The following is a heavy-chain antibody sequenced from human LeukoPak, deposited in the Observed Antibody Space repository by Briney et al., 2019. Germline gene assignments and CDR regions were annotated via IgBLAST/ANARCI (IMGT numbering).Heavy chain of an antibody. V-gene: IGHV3-23*01. CDR1: GFTFNTYA. CDR2: VSGSGGST. CDR3: AKDEGYSSSWYDC. J-gene: IGHJ5*01. D-gene: IGHD6-13*01. Sequence: GGSLRLSCAASGFTFNTYAMTWVRQSPGKGLEWVSSVSGSGGSTYYADSVKGRFTISRDNSKNTLYLQMNSLRAEDTALYYCAKDEGYSSSWYDCWGQGTLVTVSS.